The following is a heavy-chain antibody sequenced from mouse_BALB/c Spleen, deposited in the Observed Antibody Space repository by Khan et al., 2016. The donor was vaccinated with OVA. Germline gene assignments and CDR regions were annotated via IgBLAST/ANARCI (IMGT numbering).Heavy chain of an antibody. J-gene: IGHJ3*01. CDR3: ARREKYGYDPSWFAY. CDR1: GYTFTSYW. V-gene: IGHV1-61*01. D-gene: IGHD2-2*01. CDR2: IDPSDSES. Sequence: QVQLQQSGAELVRPGASVKLSCKASGYTFTSYWMNWVKQRPGHGLEWIGRIDPSDSESHYNQMFREKATLTVEKSSSTAYMQLSSLTSEDSAVYYCARREKYGYDPSWFAYWGQGTLVTVSA.